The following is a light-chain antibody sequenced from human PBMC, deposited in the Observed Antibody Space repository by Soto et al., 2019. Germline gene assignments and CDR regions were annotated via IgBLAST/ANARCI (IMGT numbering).Light chain of an antibody. CDR1: TSNIGSNY. V-gene: IGLV1-47*01. Sequence: QSVLTQPPSVSGTPGQSVIISCSGSTSNIGSNYVYWYQQFPGLAPKLLIYVNNQRPSGVPDRFSGSKSGTSASLAISGLRSEDEADYYCAAWDESSREVFGTGTKLTVL. CDR2: VNN. CDR3: AAWDESSREV. J-gene: IGLJ1*01.